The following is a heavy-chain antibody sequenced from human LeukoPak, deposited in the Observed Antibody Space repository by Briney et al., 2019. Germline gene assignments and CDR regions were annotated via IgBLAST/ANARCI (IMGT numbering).Heavy chain of an antibody. J-gene: IGHJ4*02. CDR1: GFTFNRNA. CDR3: VRRGDASSGWGDHDY. Sequence: GGSLRLSCAASGFTFNRNAISWVRQAPGKGLEWGSTIGGSGDKTFYADPVKGRFTISRDNSKNMLHLQMSSLTGEDTALYYCVRRGDASSGWGDHDYWGQGALVTVPS. CDR2: IGGSGDKT. V-gene: IGHV3-23*01. D-gene: IGHD6-19*01.